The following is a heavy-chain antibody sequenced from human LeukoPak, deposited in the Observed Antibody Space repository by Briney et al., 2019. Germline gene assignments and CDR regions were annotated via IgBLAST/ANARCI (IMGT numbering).Heavy chain of an antibody. D-gene: IGHD4-23*01. CDR3: AKDARTTVVNWYFDL. CDR1: GFNFSNYG. CDR2: ISGRGGSI. Sequence: GGSLRLSCTASGFNFSNYGMSWVRQAPGKGLGWVSSISGRGGSIPYAHSVKGRFTISRDNSKNTLYLQMNSLRAEDTALYYCAKDARTTVVNWYFDLWGRGTLVTVSS. J-gene: IGHJ2*01. V-gene: IGHV3-23*01.